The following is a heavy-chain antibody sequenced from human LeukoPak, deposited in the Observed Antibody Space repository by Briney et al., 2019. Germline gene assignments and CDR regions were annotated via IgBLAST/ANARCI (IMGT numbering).Heavy chain of an antibody. V-gene: IGHV3-7*01. CDR2: IKQDGSEK. D-gene: IGHD3-10*01. J-gene: IGHJ4*02. CDR3: ARDYNRGVQDY. Sequence: GGSLRLSCAASGFTFSSYWMSWVRQAPGKGLEWVANIKQDGSEKYYVDTVKGRFTISRDNAKNSLYLQMNSLRAEDTAVYYCARDYNRGVQDYWGQGTLVTVSS. CDR1: GFTFSSYW.